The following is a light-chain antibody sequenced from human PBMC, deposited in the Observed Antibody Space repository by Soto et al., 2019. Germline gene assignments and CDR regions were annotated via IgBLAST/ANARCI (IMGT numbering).Light chain of an antibody. CDR2: AAS. J-gene: IGKJ1*01. CDR1: QDISSY. V-gene: IGKV1-39*01. Sequence: DIQMTHSPSSLSASLGDRVTITCRANQDISSYLIWYQHKLGQAPKLLIHAASTLASGVPSRFSGSESGTDFTRTISGLEHEDSATYYCQQSYKTPWTFGQGTKVEIK. CDR3: QQSYKTPWT.